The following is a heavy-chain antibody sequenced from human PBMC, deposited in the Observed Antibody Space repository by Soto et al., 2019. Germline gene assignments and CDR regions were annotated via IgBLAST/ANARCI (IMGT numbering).Heavy chain of an antibody. CDR1: GFIFSNNG. CDR3: TIVRVADSALDH. J-gene: IGHJ4*02. CDR2: MSYDGSDT. V-gene: IGHV3-30*02. D-gene: IGHD3-10*02. Sequence: GGSLRLSCVGSGFIFSNNGMHWVRKTPGKGIEWVAFMSYDGSDTFYADSVKGRFTISRDNSKNTLFLHMSNLGAEDTAMYYCTIVRVADSALDHWGQGTLVTVSS.